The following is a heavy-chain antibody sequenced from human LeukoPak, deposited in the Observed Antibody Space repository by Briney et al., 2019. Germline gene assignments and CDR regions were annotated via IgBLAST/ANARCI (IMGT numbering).Heavy chain of an antibody. V-gene: IGHV4-4*07. CDR2: IYTCWST. CDR1: GGSISSYY. D-gene: IGHD3-22*01. Sequence: SETLTLTCTVSGGSISSYYWSWLRQPAGKGLEWIGRIYTCWSTKYNPSLKSRVTISVDPSNNHFSLKLSSVSAADTAVYYFGRDVRHIFCTRIDYYDSSGSRYWYFDLWGRGALVTVSS. CDR3: GRDVRHIFCTRIDYYDSSGSRYWYFDL. J-gene: IGHJ2*01.